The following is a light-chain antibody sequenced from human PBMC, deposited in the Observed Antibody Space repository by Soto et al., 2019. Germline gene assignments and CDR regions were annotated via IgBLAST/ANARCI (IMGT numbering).Light chain of an antibody. CDR2: EVS. J-gene: IGLJ2*01. CDR3: CSYAGGSTLV. CDR1: SSDVGSYNL. Sequence: QSALTQPASVSGSPGQSITISCTGTSSDVGSYNLVSWYQQHPGKAPKLMIYEVSTRPSGVSNRFSGSKSGNTASLTISGLQAEDEADYCCCSYAGGSTLVFGGGTKLTVL. V-gene: IGLV2-23*02.